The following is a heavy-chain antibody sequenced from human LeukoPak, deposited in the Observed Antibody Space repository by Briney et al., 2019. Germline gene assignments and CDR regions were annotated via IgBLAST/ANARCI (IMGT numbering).Heavy chain of an antibody. D-gene: IGHD4-11*01. J-gene: IGHJ5*02. CDR1: GFTFSDYW. Sequence: GGSLRLSCAASGFTFSDYWMHWVRQAPGKGLVWVSRINPDGSSASYADSVKGRFTISRDIAKNTLYLQMNSPRAEDTAVYYCARFKVTVTSIPWGQGTLVTVSS. CDR2: INPDGSSA. CDR3: ARFKVTVTSIP. V-gene: IGHV3-74*01.